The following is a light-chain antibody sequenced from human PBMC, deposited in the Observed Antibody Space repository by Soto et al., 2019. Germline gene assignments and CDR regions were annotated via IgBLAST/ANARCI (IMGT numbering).Light chain of an antibody. J-gene: IGLJ2*01. CDR1: SSDVGGYTY. CDR3: SSYAGNDIVL. Sequence: QSALTQPPSASGSPGQSVTISCTGTSSDVGGYTYVSWYQQHPGKAPKPLIHDVTERPSGVPDRFSGSRSDSTASLTVSGLQAEDEADYYCSSYAGNDIVLFGGGTKLTVL. CDR2: DVT. V-gene: IGLV2-8*01.